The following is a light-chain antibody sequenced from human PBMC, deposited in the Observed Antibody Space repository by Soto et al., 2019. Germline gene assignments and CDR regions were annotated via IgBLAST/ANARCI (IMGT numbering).Light chain of an antibody. Sequence: ELVVTQSPAPLSLSPGERATLSCRASQSVSSYLVWYQQKPGQAPRLLIYDASHRATGIPARFSGSGSGTDFTLTISSLEPEDFAVYYCQQRSNCPITFGQGTRLEIK. J-gene: IGKJ5*01. CDR1: QSVSSY. CDR2: DAS. CDR3: QQRSNCPIT. V-gene: IGKV3-11*01.